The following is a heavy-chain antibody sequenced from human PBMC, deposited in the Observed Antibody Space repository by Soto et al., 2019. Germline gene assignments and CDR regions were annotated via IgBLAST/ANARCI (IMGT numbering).Heavy chain of an antibody. CDR3: ARDISADGCDFLRPYVYYVGMYV. CDR2: ISAYNGNT. V-gene: IGHV1-18*01. D-gene: IGHD6-13*01. J-gene: IGHJ6*02. Sequence: QVQLVQSGAEVKKPGASVKVSCKASGYTFTSYGISWVRQAPGQGLEWMGWISAYNGNTNYAQKLQGRVTITTDTSMRTACMELRSLIRDDTAEYYCARDISADGCDFLRPYVYYVGMYVLGQGTPVTGSS. CDR1: GYTFTSYG.